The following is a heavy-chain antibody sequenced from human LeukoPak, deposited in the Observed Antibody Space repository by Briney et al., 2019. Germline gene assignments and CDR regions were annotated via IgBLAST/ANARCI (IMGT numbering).Heavy chain of an antibody. CDR3: ARVRQYCSSTSCLYHFDY. J-gene: IGHJ4*02. V-gene: IGHV4-34*01. CDR2: INHSGST. CDR1: GGSFSGYY. D-gene: IGHD2-2*01. Sequence: SETLSLTCAVYGGSFSGYYWSWIRQPPGKGLEWIGEINHSGSTNYNPSLKSRVTISVDTSKNQFSLKLSSVTAADTAVYYCARVRQYCSSTSCLYHFDYWGQGTLVTVSS.